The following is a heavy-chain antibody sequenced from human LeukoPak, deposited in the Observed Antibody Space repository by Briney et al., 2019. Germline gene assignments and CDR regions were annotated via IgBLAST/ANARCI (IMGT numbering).Heavy chain of an antibody. CDR2: INHSGST. CDR1: GGSFSGYY. J-gene: IGHJ4*02. Sequence: ESSETLSLTCAVYGGSFSGYYWNWIRQPPGKGLEWIGEINHSGSTNYNPSLKSRVTISVDTSKNQFSLKLSSVTAADTAVYYCAREWVTIFGVVIRYFDYWGQGTLVTVSS. V-gene: IGHV4-34*01. CDR3: AREWVTIFGVVIRYFDY. D-gene: IGHD3-3*01.